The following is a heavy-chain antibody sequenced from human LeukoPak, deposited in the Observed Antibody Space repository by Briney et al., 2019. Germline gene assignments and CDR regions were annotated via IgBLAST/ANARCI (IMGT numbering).Heavy chain of an antibody. V-gene: IGHV3-11*01. Sequence: GGSLRLSCAASGFTFSDYYMGWIRQAPGKGLEWVSYISSSGSTVYYADSVKGRFTISRDNAKNSLYLQMNSLRAEDTAVYYCASTYYDFWSGYYSYYGMDVWGQGTTVTVSS. D-gene: IGHD3-3*01. CDR2: ISSSGSTV. CDR3: ASTYYDFWSGYYSYYGMDV. J-gene: IGHJ6*02. CDR1: GFTFSDYY.